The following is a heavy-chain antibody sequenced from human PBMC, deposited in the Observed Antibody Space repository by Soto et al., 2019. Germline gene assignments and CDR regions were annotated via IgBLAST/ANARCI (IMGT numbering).Heavy chain of an antibody. Sequence: QVQLVQSGAELKRPGGPVRLSCKASGYIFTSIALHWVRQAPGQRPEWMGWIDAGNGDTKSSLKFQGRVYFSRDTLATTAYMDLRHPTSEDTAMYYCARRGRVAYCTADCLHAVDVWGKGKMVTVSP. J-gene: IGHJ3*01. CDR1: GYIFTSIA. CDR2: IDAGNGDT. D-gene: IGHD2-8*02. CDR3: ARRGRVAYCTADCLHAVDV. V-gene: IGHV1-3*01.